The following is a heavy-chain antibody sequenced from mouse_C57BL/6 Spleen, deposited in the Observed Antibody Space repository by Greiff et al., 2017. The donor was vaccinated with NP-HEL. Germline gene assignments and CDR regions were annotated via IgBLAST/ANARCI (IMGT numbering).Heavy chain of an antibody. Sequence: VQLQQPGTELVKPGASVKLSCKASGYTFTSYWMHWVKQRPGQGLEWIGNINPSNGGTNYNEKFKSKATLTVDKSSSTAYMQLSSLTSEDSAVYYRARYGGLLEGAMDYWGQGTSVTVSS. CDR1: GYTFTSYW. D-gene: IGHD2-3*01. CDR2: INPSNGGT. CDR3: ARYGGLLEGAMDY. J-gene: IGHJ4*01. V-gene: IGHV1-53*01.